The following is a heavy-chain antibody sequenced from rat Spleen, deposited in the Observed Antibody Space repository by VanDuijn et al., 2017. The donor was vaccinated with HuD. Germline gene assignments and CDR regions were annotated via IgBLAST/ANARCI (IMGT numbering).Heavy chain of an antibody. CDR2: ISNARGIT. Sequence: EVQLVESGGGLVQPGRSLKLSCVASGFTFNNYWMTWVRQAPGMGLEWIASISNARGITYYPDSVKGRFTISRDNAKSTLYLQMDSLRSEDTATYYCARPGLWAHGGFDYWGQGVMVTVSS. V-gene: IGHV5-31*01. CDR3: ARPGLWAHGGFDY. D-gene: IGHD1-7*01. J-gene: IGHJ2*01. CDR1: GFTFNNYW.